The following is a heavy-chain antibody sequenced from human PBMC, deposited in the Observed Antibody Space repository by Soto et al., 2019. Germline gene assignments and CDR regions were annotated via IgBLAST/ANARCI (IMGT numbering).Heavy chain of an antibody. D-gene: IGHD1-7*01. CDR3: ARDMVELGRGMDV. CDR2: IIPIFGTA. Sequence: SVKVSCKASGGTFSSYAISWVRQAPGQGLEWMGGIIPIFGTANYAQKFQGRVTITADKSTSTAYMELSSLRSEDTAVYYCARDMVELGRGMDVWGQGTTVTVSS. V-gene: IGHV1-69*06. J-gene: IGHJ6*02. CDR1: GGTFSSYA.